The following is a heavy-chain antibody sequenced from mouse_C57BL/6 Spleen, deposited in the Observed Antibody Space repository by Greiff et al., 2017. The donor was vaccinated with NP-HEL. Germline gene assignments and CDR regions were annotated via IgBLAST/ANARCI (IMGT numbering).Heavy chain of an antibody. J-gene: IGHJ1*03. CDR2: ISDGGSYT. CDR3: ARDGYYYGSSWYFDV. Sequence: EVKLVESGGGLVKPGGSLKLSCAASGFTFSSYAMSWVRQTPEKRLEWVATISDGGSYTYYPDNVKGRFTISRDNAKNNLYLQMSHLKSEDTAMYYCARDGYYYGSSWYFDVWGTGTTVTVSS. D-gene: IGHD1-1*01. V-gene: IGHV5-4*01. CDR1: GFTFSSYA.